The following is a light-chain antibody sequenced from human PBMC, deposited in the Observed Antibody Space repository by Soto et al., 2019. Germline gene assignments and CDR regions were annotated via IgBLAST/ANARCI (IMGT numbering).Light chain of an antibody. J-gene: IGKJ1*01. V-gene: IGKV3-20*01. CDR3: QQYGSSPWT. CDR2: AAS. CDR1: QSVSSSY. Sequence: EVVLTQSPGTLSLSPGERATLSCRASQSVSSSYLVWHQKKPSQAPRLLIYAASLRATVIPDMFSGSGSGTDFTLTISRLEPEDFAVYCCQQYGSSPWTFGQGTRVDIK.